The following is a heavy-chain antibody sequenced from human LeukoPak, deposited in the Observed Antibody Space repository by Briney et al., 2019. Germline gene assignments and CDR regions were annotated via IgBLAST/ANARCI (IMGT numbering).Heavy chain of an antibody. D-gene: IGHD1-26*01. Sequence: SVKVSCKASGGTFSSYAISWVRQAPGQGLEWMGRIIPIFGTADYAQKFQGRVTITTDESTSTAYMELSSLRSEDTAVYYCARDELRGPGAFDIWGQGTMVTVSS. V-gene: IGHV1-69*05. CDR2: IIPIFGTA. CDR3: ARDELRGPGAFDI. J-gene: IGHJ3*02. CDR1: GGTFSSYA.